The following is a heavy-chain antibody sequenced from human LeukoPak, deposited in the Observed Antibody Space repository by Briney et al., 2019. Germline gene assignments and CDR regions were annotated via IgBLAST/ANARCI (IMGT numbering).Heavy chain of an antibody. CDR3: ARLLTSSGWQTLDY. V-gene: IGHV5-51*01. CDR2: IYPADSDA. J-gene: IGHJ4*02. D-gene: IGHD6-19*01. CDR1: GYNFATYW. Sequence: GESLKISCKGFGYNFATYWNGWVRQMPGKGLEWMGIIYPADSDARYSPSFKGQVTISADKSISTVFLQWSSLKASDTASYYCARLLTSSGWQTLDYWGQGTLVTVSS.